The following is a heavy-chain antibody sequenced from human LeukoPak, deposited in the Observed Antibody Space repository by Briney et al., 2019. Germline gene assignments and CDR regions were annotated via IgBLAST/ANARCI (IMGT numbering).Heavy chain of an antibody. V-gene: IGHV1-18*01. CDR1: VYTFTSYG. CDR2: ISTYSGNT. J-gene: IGHJ4*02. Sequence: ASEKVSCKASVYTFTSYGVSWVRQAPGQGLEWMEWISTYSGNTNYAQKLQGRVTMTTHTSTSTAYMELRSLRSDDTAVYYCARDSQRFVVVPAATDYWGQGTLVTVSS. CDR3: ARDSQRFVVVPAATDY. D-gene: IGHD2-2*01.